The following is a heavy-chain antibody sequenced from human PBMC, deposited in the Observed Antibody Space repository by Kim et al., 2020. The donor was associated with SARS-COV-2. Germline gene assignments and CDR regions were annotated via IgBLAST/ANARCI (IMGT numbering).Heavy chain of an antibody. CDR3: ITEAVVIPTATKSDPASQSGFDP. CDR1: GFTFGDYA. CDR2: IRSKAYGGTT. V-gene: IGHV3-49*04. D-gene: IGHD2-2*01. Sequence: GGSLRLSCTASGFTFGDYAMSWVRQAPGKGLEWLGFIRSKAYGGTTEYAASVKGRFTISRDDFKSIAYLQMNSLKTEDTAVYYCITEAVVIPTATKSDPASQSGFDPWGQGTLVTVSS. J-gene: IGHJ5*02.